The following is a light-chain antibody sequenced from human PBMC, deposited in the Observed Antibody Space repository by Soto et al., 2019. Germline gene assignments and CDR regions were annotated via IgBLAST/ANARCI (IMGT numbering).Light chain of an antibody. Sequence: QAVVTQPPSVSGAPGQRVTISCTGGRSNIGAAYGVHWYQHLPGTAPKLLIYDDSNRPSGVPDRFSGSKSGTSASLDITGLKAEDEADYYCQSYDSSLSGFYVFGTGTKLTVL. J-gene: IGLJ1*01. V-gene: IGLV1-40*01. CDR2: DDS. CDR1: RSNIGAAYG. CDR3: QSYDSSLSGFYV.